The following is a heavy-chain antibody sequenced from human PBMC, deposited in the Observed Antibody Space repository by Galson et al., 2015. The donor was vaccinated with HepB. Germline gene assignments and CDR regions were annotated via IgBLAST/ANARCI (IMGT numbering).Heavy chain of an antibody. Sequence: LSLTCTVSGYSIRSGYYWGWIRQPPGKGLEWIGSIYHSGSTYYNPSLKSRVTISVDTSKNQFSLKLSSVTAADTAVYYCARELSIAAAGENWFDPWGQGTLVTVSS. V-gene: IGHV4-38-2*02. CDR1: GYSIRSGYY. D-gene: IGHD6-13*01. CDR3: ARELSIAAAGENWFDP. CDR2: IYHSGST. J-gene: IGHJ5*02.